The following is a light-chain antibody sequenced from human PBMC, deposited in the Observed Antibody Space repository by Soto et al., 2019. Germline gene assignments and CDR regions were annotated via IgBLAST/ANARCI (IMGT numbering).Light chain of an antibody. J-gene: IGLJ1*01. CDR3: SSYTSSSILYV. Sequence: QSVLTQPASVSGSRGPSSTIACTGTMSHVGRYNYVSWYQQHPGKAPKLIIYEVTNRASGVSNRFSASKYGNTASLTISGLQAEDEADYYCSSYTSSSILYVFGTGTKVTVL. CDR1: MSHVGRYNY. CDR2: EVT. V-gene: IGLV2-14*01.